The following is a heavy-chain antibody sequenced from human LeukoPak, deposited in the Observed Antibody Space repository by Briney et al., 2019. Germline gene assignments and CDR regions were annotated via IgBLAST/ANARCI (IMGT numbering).Heavy chain of an antibody. Sequence: SETLSLTCTVSGGSISTYYGNWIRQAPGKGLEWIGYIYYSGSTNYNPSLKSRVTMSVDTSRNQFSLKLSSVTAADTAVYYCARAQVDCNNGPGPQGYYSYGTDVWGQGTTVTVSS. V-gene: IGHV4-59*13. CDR3: ARAQVDCNNGPGPQGYYSYGTDV. CDR1: GGSISTYY. CDR2: IYYSGST. D-gene: IGHD3/OR15-3a*01. J-gene: IGHJ6*02.